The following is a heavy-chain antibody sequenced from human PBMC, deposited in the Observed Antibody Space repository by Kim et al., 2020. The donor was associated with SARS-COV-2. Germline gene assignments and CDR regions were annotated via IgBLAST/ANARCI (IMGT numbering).Heavy chain of an antibody. V-gene: IGHV4-34*01. CDR2: INHNGST. Sequence: SETLSLTCAVYGGSFSGYYWSWIRQPPGKGLEWIGEINHNGSTNYNPSLKSRVTISVDPSKNKFSLKLSSMTAADTAVYYCARGGYDSSGYMVDFDYWGEGTPVTASS. CDR3: ARGGYDSSGYMVDFDY. J-gene: IGHJ4*02. D-gene: IGHD3-22*01. CDR1: GGSFSGYY.